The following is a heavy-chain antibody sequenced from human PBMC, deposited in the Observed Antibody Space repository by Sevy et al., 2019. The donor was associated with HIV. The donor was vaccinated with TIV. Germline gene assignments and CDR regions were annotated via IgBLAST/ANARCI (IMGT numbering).Heavy chain of an antibody. CDR2: IKQDGSEK. J-gene: IGHJ6*03. CDR1: GFTFSSYW. CDR3: ARAYSSGWYRYYYYYMDV. Sequence: GGSLRLSCAASGFTFSSYWMSWVRQAPGKGLEWVANIKQDGSEKYYVDSVKGRFTISRDNAKNSLYLQMNSLRVEDTAVYYCARAYSSGWYRYYYYYMDVWGKGTTVTVSS. D-gene: IGHD6-19*01. V-gene: IGHV3-7*03.